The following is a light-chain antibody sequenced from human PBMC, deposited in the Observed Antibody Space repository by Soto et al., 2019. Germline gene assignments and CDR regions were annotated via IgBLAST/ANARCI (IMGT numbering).Light chain of an antibody. CDR1: QGISSY. J-gene: IGKJ2*01. V-gene: IGKV1-8*01. Sequence: AIRMTQSPSSFSASTGDRVTITCRASQGISSYLAWYQQKPGKAPKLLIYAASTLQSGVPSRFSGSGSGTDFTLTISCLQSEDFATYFCQQYYSDPDTFGQGTKLEIK. CDR2: AAS. CDR3: QQYYSDPDT.